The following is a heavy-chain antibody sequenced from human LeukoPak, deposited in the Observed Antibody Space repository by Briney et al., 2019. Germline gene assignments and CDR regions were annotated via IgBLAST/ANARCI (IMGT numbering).Heavy chain of an antibody. Sequence: SETLSLTCTVSGGSISSGGYYWSWIRQPPGKGLEWIGYIYHSGSTYYNPSLKSRVSISVDRSKNQFSLKLSSVTAADTAVYYCARGSEYSYGSYYYYYMDVWGKGTTVTVSS. D-gene: IGHD5-18*01. CDR2: IYHSGST. J-gene: IGHJ6*03. CDR1: GGSISSGGYY. V-gene: IGHV4-30-2*01. CDR3: ARGSEYSYGSYYYYYMDV.